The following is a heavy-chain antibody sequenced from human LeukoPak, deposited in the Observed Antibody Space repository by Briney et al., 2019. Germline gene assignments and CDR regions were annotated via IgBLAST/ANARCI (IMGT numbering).Heavy chain of an antibody. CDR3: ARLGEVVVAATRDYYYYYYMDV. D-gene: IGHD2-15*01. CDR1: GGTFSSYV. J-gene: IGHJ6*03. CDR2: IIPIFGIT. V-gene: IGHV1-69*17. Sequence: SVKVSCKASGGTFSSYVISWVRQAPGQGLEWMGGIIPIFGITSYAQKSQGSVTIAADKTTSTAYMELMSLRSQDTAVYYWARLGEVVVAATRDYYYYYYMDVWGEGTTVTVSS.